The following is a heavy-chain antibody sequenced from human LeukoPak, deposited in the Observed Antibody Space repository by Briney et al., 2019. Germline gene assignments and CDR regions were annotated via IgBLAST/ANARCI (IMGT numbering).Heavy chain of an antibody. CDR2: IYYSGST. J-gene: IGHJ4*02. V-gene: IGHV4-59*01. CDR1: GGSISSYY. D-gene: IGHD4-17*01. CDR3: ARGRMTTVTTATLDY. Sequence: PSETLSLTCTVSGGSISSYYWSWIRQPPGKGLEWIGYIYYSGSTNYNPSLKSRVTISVDTSKNQFSLKLSSVTAADMAVYYCARGRMTTVTTATLDYWGQGTLVTVSS.